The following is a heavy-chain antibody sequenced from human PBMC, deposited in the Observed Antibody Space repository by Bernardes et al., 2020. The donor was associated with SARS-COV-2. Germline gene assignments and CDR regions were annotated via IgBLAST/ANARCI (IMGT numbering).Heavy chain of an antibody. CDR1: GFTLSSFW. J-gene: IGHJ4*02. D-gene: IGHD2-8*01. CDR3: ARIYCTTTDCFYDY. CDR2: INPDGSGT. Sequence: VGSLRLSCAASGFTLSSFWMSWVRQAPGKGLDWVANINPDGSGTYYMDSVRGRFTISRDNSKNSVHLQMGSLRSDDTATYYCARIYCTTTDCFYDYWGQGILVTVSS. V-gene: IGHV3-7*04.